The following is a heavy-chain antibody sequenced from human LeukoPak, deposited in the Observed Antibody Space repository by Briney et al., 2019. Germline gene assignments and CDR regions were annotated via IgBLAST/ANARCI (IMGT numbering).Heavy chain of an antibody. J-gene: IGHJ4*02. D-gene: IGHD6-13*01. CDR2: ISGSGGST. V-gene: IGHV3-23*01. CDR3: AKSTTSSSWYAVHFDY. Sequence: GGSLRPSCAASGFTFSSYAMSWVRQAPGKGLEWVSAISGSGGSTYYADSVKGRFTISRDNSKNTLYLQMNSLRAEDTAVYYCAKSTTSSSWYAVHFDYWGQGTLVTVSS. CDR1: GFTFSSYA.